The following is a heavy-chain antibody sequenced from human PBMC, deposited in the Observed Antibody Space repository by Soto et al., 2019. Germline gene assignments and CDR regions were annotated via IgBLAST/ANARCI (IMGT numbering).Heavy chain of an antibody. V-gene: IGHV4-39*07. CDR1: GGSISSSSYY. J-gene: IGHJ5*02. Sequence: SETLSLTCTVSGGSISSSSYYWGWIRQPPGKGLEWIGSIYYSGSTYYNPSLKSRVTISVDTSKNQFSLKLSSVTAADTAVYYWARARLSRSWWFDPWGQGTRVIVSS. D-gene: IGHD3-10*01. CDR2: IYYSGST. CDR3: ARARLSRSWWFDP.